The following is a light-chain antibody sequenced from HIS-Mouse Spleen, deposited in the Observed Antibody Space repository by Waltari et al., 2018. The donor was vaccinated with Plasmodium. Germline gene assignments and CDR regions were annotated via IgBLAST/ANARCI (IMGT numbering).Light chain of an antibody. Sequence: EIVMTQSPATLSVSPGERAALSCRASQRVSSNLAWYQQKPGQEPRLLIYAAATRAPGIPARFSGSGSGTEFTLTISSLQSEDFAVYYCQQYNNWSFTFGPGTKVDIK. J-gene: IGKJ3*01. V-gene: IGKV3-15*01. CDR3: QQYNNWSFT. CDR2: AAA. CDR1: QRVSSN.